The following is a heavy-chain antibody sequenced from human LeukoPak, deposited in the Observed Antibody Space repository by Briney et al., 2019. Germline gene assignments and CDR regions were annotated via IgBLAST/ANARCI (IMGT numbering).Heavy chain of an antibody. CDR1: GFTVSSNY. Sequence: GGSLRLSCAASGFTVSSNYMSWVRQAPGKGLEWVSVIYSGGSTYYADSVKGRFTISRDNSKNTLYLQMNSLRAEDTAVYYCARDSYSQQLASWGQGTLVTVSS. J-gene: IGHJ5*02. CDR2: IYSGGST. V-gene: IGHV3-53*01. CDR3: ARDSYSQQLAS. D-gene: IGHD6-13*01.